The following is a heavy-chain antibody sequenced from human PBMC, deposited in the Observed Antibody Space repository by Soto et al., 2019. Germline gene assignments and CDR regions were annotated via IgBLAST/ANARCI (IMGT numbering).Heavy chain of an antibody. D-gene: IGHD3-10*01. CDR1: GFIFSGYS. CDR2: ISSSSDSI. Sequence: SLRLSCSASGFIFSGYSMNWVRQAPGKGLEWVSYISSSSDSIYYADSVKGRFTISRDNAKNSLYLRMNSLRDEDTAMYYCARYGSGSNYFAPFDYWGQGTLVTVST. V-gene: IGHV3-48*02. J-gene: IGHJ4*02. CDR3: ARYGSGSNYFAPFDY.